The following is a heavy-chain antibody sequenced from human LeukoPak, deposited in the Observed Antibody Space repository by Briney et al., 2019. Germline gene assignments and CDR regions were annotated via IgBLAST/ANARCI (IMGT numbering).Heavy chain of an antibody. Sequence: GESLKISCKGSGYSFTSYWIGWVRQAPGKGLEWVSSISGSSGYTYYADSVKCRFTISRDNSRNKLFLQMNSLRAEDTAVYYCAGGGFGEAYYYYYYMDVWGKGTTVTVSS. J-gene: IGHJ6*03. D-gene: IGHD3-10*01. CDR3: AGGGFGEAYYYYYYMDV. CDR1: GYSFTSYW. CDR2: ISGSSGYT. V-gene: IGHV3-23*01.